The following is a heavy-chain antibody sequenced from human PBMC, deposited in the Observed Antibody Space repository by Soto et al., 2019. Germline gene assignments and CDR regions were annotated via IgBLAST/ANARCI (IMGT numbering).Heavy chain of an antibody. CDR1: GYTFTSYY. J-gene: IGHJ5*02. CDR3: ARVWIDYGDYLWFDP. V-gene: IGHV1-46*01. D-gene: IGHD4-17*01. CDR2: INASSGST. Sequence: ASVKVSCKASGYTFTSYYMHWVRQAPGQGLEWMGRINASSGSTSYAQKLQGRVTMTTDTSTSTAYMELRSLRSDDTAVYYCARVWIDYGDYLWFDPWGQGTLVTVSS.